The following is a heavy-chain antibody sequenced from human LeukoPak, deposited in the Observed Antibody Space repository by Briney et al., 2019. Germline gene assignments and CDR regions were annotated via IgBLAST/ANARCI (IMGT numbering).Heavy chain of an antibody. Sequence: GGSLRLSCAASGFTFSSYRMNWVRQAPGKGLEWVSYISRSSGTIYYADSVKGRFTISRDNAKNSLYLQMNSLRADDTAVYYCARSGYGSDWSSFDYWGQGTLVTVSS. D-gene: IGHD6-19*01. J-gene: IGHJ4*02. CDR3: ARSGYGSDWSSFDY. CDR2: ISRSSGTI. V-gene: IGHV3-48*01. CDR1: GFTFSSYR.